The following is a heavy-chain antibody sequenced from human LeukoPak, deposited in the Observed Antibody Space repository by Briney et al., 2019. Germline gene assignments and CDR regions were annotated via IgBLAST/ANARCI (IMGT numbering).Heavy chain of an antibody. CDR1: GGSISSYY. CDR2: IYTSGST. J-gene: IGHJ6*03. V-gene: IGHV4-4*07. Sequence: SSETLSLTCTVSGGSISSYYWSWIRQPAGKGLEWIGRIYTSGSTNYNPSLKSRVTMSVDTSKNQFSLKLSSVTAADTAVYYCARDPTAAATYYYYYMDVWGKGTTVTVSS. CDR3: ARDPTAAATYYYYYMDV. D-gene: IGHD6-13*01.